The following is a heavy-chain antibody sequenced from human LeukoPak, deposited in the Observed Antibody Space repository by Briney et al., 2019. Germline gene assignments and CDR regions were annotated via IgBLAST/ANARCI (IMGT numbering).Heavy chain of an antibody. CDR3: ATGRRYYYGSGSYYPYYFDY. CDR1: GYTLTELS. CDR2: FDPEDGET. Sequence: GASVKVSCKVSGYTLTELSMHWVRQAPGKGLEWMGGFDPEDGETIHAQKFQGRVTMTEDTSTDTAYMELSSLRSEDTAVYYCATGRRYYYGSGSYYPYYFDYWGQGTLVTVSS. V-gene: IGHV1-24*01. D-gene: IGHD3-10*01. J-gene: IGHJ4*02.